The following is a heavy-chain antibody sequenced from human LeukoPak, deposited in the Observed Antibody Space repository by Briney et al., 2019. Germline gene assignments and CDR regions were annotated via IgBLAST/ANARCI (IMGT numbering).Heavy chain of an antibody. CDR3: ARDSGDPVVVTAIVS. J-gene: IGHJ4*02. V-gene: IGHV4-59*12. CDR2: IYYSGST. CDR1: GGSISSYY. Sequence: SETLSLTCTVSGGSISSYYWSWIRQPPGKGLEWIGYIYYSGSTNYNPSLKSRVTMSVDTSKNQFSLKLSSVTAADTAVYYCARDSGDPVVVTAIVSWGQGTLVTVSS. D-gene: IGHD2-21*02.